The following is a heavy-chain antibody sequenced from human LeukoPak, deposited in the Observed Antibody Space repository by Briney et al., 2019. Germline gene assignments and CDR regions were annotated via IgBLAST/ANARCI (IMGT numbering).Heavy chain of an antibody. J-gene: IGHJ4*02. D-gene: IGHD3-9*01. CDR2: IKQDGSEK. V-gene: IGHV3-7*01. Sequence: GGSLRPSCAASGFTFSSYWMSWVRQAPGKGLEWVANIKQDGSEKYYVDSVKGRFTISRDNARNSLYLQMNSLRAEDTAVYYCARASYDILTGYCLTFDYWGQGTLVTVSS. CDR1: GFTFSSYW. CDR3: ARASYDILTGYCLTFDY.